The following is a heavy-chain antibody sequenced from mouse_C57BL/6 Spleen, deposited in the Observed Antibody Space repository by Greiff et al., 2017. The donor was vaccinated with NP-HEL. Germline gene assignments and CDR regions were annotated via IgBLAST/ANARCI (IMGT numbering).Heavy chain of an antibody. D-gene: IGHD2-1*01. CDR3: AREKIYYGNYAMDD. CDR2: IHPNSGST. J-gene: IGHJ4*01. Sequence: VQLQQPGAELVKPGASVKLSCKASGYTFTSYWMHWVKQRPGQGLEWIGMIHPNSGSTNYNEKFKSKATLTVDKSSSTAYMQLSSLTSEDSAVYYCAREKIYYGNYAMDDWGQGTSVTVSS. CDR1: GYTFTSYW. V-gene: IGHV1-64*01.